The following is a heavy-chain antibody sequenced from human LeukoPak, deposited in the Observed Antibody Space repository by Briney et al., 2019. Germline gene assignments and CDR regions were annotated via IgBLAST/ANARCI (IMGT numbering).Heavy chain of an antibody. D-gene: IGHD3-10*01. CDR2: INPNSGDT. J-gene: IGHJ2*01. V-gene: IGHV1-2*02. Sequence: ASVKVSCKASGYTFTGYYMHWVRQAPGQGLEWMGWINPNSGDTHYPQTFQARVTMTRDTSISTAYMELSSLGSDDTAMYYCATRYGSGSPISYFDLWGRGTLVTVSS. CDR1: GYTFTGYY. CDR3: ATRYGSGSPISYFDL.